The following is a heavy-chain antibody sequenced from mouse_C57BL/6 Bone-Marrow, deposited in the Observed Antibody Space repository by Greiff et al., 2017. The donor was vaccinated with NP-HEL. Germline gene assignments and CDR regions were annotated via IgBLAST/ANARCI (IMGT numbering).Heavy chain of an antibody. CDR1: GFTFSDYY. V-gene: IGHV5-12*01. J-gene: IGHJ3*01. CDR2: ISNGGGST. Sequence: EVKLQESGGGLVQPGGSLKLSCAASGFTFSDYYMYWVRQTPEKRLEWVAYISNGGGSTYYPDTVKGRFTISRDNAKNTLYLQMSRLKTEDTAMYYCASAIYYYGSSYPPWFAYWGQGTLVTVSA. D-gene: IGHD1-1*01. CDR3: ASAIYYYGSSYPPWFAY.